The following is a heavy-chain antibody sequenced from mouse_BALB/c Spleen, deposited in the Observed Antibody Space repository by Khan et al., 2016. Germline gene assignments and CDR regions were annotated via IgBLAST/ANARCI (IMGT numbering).Heavy chain of an antibody. Sequence: EVELVESGGGLVQPGGSLRLSCATSGFTFTDYYMSWVRQPPGKALEWLGFIRNKVHGYTPEDSASVKGRLTISRHNSQRLLYLHMNTQRAEDSATYYCASDIERYDDAMDYGCQGTSVNVPS. CDR1: GFTFTDYY. D-gene: IGHD2-12*01. CDR3: ASDIERYDDAMDY. CDR2: IRNKVHGYTP. V-gene: IGHV7-3*02. J-gene: IGHJ4*01.